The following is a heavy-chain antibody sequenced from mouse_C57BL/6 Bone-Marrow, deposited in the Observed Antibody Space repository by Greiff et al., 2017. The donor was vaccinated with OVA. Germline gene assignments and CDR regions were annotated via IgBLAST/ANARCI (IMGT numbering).Heavy chain of an antibody. CDR2: IDPSDSET. D-gene: IGHD2-5*01. Sequence: QVQLQQPGAELVRPGSSVKLSCKASGYTFTSYWMHWVKQRPIQGLEWIGNIDPSDSETHYNQKFKDKATLTVDKSSSTAYMQLSSLTSEDSAVYYCALYYSNSYWYFDVWGTGTTVTVSS. V-gene: IGHV1-52*01. J-gene: IGHJ1*03. CDR1: GYTFTSYW. CDR3: ALYYSNSYWYFDV.